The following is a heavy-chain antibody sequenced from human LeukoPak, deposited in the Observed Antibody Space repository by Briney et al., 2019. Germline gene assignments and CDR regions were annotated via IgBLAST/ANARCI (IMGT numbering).Heavy chain of an antibody. CDR1: GGPFSGYY. CDR2: INHSGST. D-gene: IGHD3-10*01. CDR3: ARTLVSYYGSGRYASYYYYGMDV. Sequence: SETLSLTCAVYGGPFSGYYWSWIRQPPGKGLEWIGEINHSGSTNYNPSLKSRVTISVDTSKNQFSLKLSSVTAADTAVYYCARTLVSYYGSGRYASYYYYGMDVWGQGTTVTVSS. V-gene: IGHV4-34*01. J-gene: IGHJ6*02.